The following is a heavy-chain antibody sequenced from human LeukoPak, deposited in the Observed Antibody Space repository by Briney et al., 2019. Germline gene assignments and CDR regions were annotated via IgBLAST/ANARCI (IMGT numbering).Heavy chain of an antibody. CDR3: ARTSRYCTGPNCRNDFDY. CDR2: IYYSGTA. D-gene: IGHD2-8*02. V-gene: IGHV4-61*05. J-gene: IGHJ4*02. CDR1: GGSISSSSYY. Sequence: SETLSLTCTVSGGSISSSSYYWGWIRQPPGKGLEWIGYIYYSGTANYNPSLKSRVTISVDTSNDQFSLNLNTVTAADTAVYYCARTSRYCTGPNCRNDFDYWGQGTLVTVSS.